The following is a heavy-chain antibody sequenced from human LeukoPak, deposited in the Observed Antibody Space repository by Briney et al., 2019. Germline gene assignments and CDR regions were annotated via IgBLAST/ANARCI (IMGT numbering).Heavy chain of an antibody. CDR3: ARTAPYYSGSYHGWFDP. V-gene: IGHV1-69*05. CDR1: GGTFSSYA. Sequence: GASVKVSCKASGGTFSSYAISWVRQAPGQGREWMGGIIPIFGTANYAQKFQGRVTITTDESTSTAYMELSSLRSEDTAVYYCARTAPYYSGSYHGWFDPWGQGTLVTVSS. J-gene: IGHJ5*02. CDR2: IIPIFGTA. D-gene: IGHD1-26*01.